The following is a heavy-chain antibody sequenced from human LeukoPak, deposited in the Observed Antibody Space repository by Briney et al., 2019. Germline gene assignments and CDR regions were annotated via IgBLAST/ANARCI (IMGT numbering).Heavy chain of an antibody. CDR2: IKQDGSEK. V-gene: IGHV3-7*01. D-gene: IGHD5-18*01. CDR3: ARDRLGIRRRPFDP. J-gene: IGHJ5*02. Sequence: GGSLRLSCAASGFTFSSYWMSWVRQAPGKGLEWVANIKQDGSEKYYVDSVKGRFTISRDNAKNSLYLQMNSLRAEDTAVYYCARDRLGIRRRPFDPWGQGTLVTVSS. CDR1: GFTFSSYW.